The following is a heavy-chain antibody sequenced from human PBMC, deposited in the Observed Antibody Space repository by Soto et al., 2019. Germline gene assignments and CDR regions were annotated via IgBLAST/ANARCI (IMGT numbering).Heavy chain of an antibody. V-gene: IGHV4-30-2*01. CDR1: GGSISSGGYS. CDR3: ARVWSDSSGYNNWFDP. Sequence: SETLSLTCAVSGGSISSGGYSWSWIRQPPGKGLEWIGYIYHSGSTYYNPSLKSRVTISVDTSKNQFSLKLSSVTAEDTAVYYCARVWSDSSGYNNWFDPWGQGTLVTVSS. D-gene: IGHD3-22*01. J-gene: IGHJ5*02. CDR2: IYHSGST.